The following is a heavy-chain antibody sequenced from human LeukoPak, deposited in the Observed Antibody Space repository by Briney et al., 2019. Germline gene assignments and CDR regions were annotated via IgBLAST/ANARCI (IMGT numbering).Heavy chain of an antibody. Sequence: GGSLRLSCAASGFTFSNYAMSWVRQPPGKGLEWVSAITGSGGNTYYADSVKGRFTISRDNSKNTVFLQMNSLRAEDTAVYYCAKWGDYDVLTGYYVSDYWGQGTLVTVSS. J-gene: IGHJ4*02. CDR3: AKWGDYDVLTGYYVSDY. D-gene: IGHD3-9*01. CDR1: GFTFSNYA. V-gene: IGHV3-23*01. CDR2: ITGSGGNT.